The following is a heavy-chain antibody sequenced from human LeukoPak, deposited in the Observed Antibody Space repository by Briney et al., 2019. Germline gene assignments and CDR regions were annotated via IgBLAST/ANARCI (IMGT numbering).Heavy chain of an antibody. J-gene: IGHJ5*02. Sequence: SGGSLRLSCAASGFTFSNYWMHWVRQAPGRGLVWVSRINSDGINTSYADSVKGRFTISRDNAKNTLNLQMNSLRAEDTAVYYCARDLGQYYDTGDNWFDPWGQGTLVTVSS. CDR1: GFTFSNYW. V-gene: IGHV3-74*01. D-gene: IGHD3-22*01. CDR3: ARDLGQYYDTGDNWFDP. CDR2: INSDGINT.